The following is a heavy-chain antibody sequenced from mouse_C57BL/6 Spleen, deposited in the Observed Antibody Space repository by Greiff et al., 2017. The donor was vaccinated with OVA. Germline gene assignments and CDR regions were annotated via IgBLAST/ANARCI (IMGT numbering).Heavy chain of an antibody. CDR3: ARSTLGCAMDY. CDR2: IYPGSGST. V-gene: IGHV1-55*01. J-gene: IGHJ4*01. D-gene: IGHD4-1*01. CDR1: GYTFTSYW. Sequence: QVQLQQPGAELVKPGASVKMSCKASGYTFTSYWITWVKQRPGQGLEWIGDIYPGSGSTNYNEQFKSKATLTVDTSASTAYMQLSSLTSEDSAVYYCARSTLGCAMDYWGQGTSVTVSS.